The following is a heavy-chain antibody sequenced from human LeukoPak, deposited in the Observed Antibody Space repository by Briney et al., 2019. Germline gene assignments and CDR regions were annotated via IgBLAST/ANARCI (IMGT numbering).Heavy chain of an antibody. V-gene: IGHV4-38-2*01. Sequence: PSETLSLTCGVSGYSISRGYYWAWIRQPPGEGLEWIGTIYHTGSTYYTPSLGSRVTISVDTSKNEFSLNLNSVTAADTAVYYCARAGWIITSGIDYWGQGALVTVSS. CDR3: ARAGWIITSGIDY. CDR1: GYSISRGYY. CDR2: IYHTGST. J-gene: IGHJ4*02. D-gene: IGHD3-10*01.